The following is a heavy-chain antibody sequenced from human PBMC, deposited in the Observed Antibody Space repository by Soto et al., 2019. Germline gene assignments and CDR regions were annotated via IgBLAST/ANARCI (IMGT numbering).Heavy chain of an antibody. D-gene: IGHD1-7*01. J-gene: IGHJ6*02. Sequence: QVQLQESGPGLVKPSQTLSLTCTVSGDSMNSGDYYWNWIRQSPGKSLEWIGHMYNGGNSYQNPSLKGRGTISVDSSKNQFSLSLTSVTVADTAVYYCARDYWNSPYTIDVWGQGTTVTVSS. CDR1: GDSMNSGDYY. V-gene: IGHV4-30-4*01. CDR3: ARDYWNSPYTIDV. CDR2: MYNGGNS.